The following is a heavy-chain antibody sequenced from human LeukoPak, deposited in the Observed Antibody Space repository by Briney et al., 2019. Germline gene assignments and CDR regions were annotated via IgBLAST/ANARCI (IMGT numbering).Heavy chain of an antibody. CDR1: GYTFTSYY. V-gene: IGHV1-46*01. CDR3: ARAPSYNWLNGGNWFDP. CDR2: INPSGGST. Sequence: VASVKVSCKASGYTFTSYYMHWVRQAPGQGLEWMGIINPSGGSTSYAQKFQGRVTMTRDMSTSTVYMELSSLRPEDTAVYYCARAPSYNWLNGGNWFDPWGQGTLVTVSS. D-gene: IGHD1-20*01. J-gene: IGHJ5*02.